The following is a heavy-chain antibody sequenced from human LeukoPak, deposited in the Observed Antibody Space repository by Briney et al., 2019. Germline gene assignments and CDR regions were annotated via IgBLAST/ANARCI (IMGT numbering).Heavy chain of an antibody. Sequence: ASVKVSCKASGYTFTSYGISWVRQAPGQGLEWMGWISAYNGNTNYAQKLQGRVTMTTDTSTSTAYMELRSLRSDDTAVYYCARDLPGYCSSTSCDDPWGQGTLATVSS. CDR3: ARDLPGYCSSTSCDDP. J-gene: IGHJ5*02. D-gene: IGHD2-2*01. CDR2: ISAYNGNT. CDR1: GYTFTSYG. V-gene: IGHV1-18*01.